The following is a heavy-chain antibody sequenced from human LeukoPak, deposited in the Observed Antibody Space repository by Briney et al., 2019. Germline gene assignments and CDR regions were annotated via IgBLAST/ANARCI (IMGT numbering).Heavy chain of an antibody. CDR1: GGSFSGYY. V-gene: IGHV4-34*01. CDR3: ARGATIFGVVKFNYYYYGMDV. D-gene: IGHD3-3*01. Sequence: PSETLSLTCAVYGGSFSGYYWSWLRQPPGKGLEWIGEINHSGSTNYNPSLKSRVTISVDTSKNQFSLKLSSVTAADTAVYYCARGATIFGVVKFNYYYYGMDVWGQGTTVTVSS. CDR2: INHSGST. J-gene: IGHJ6*02.